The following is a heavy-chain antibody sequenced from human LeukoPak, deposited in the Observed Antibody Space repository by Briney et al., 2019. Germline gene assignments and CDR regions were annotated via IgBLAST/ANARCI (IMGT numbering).Heavy chain of an antibody. D-gene: IGHD1-1*01. CDR3: ARARHWGWNALPASYAMDV. CDR1: GGSFSGYY. CDR2: INHSGST. J-gene: IGHJ6*04. Sequence: SSETLSLTCAVYGGSFSGYYWSRIRQPPGKGLEWIGEINHSGSTNYNPSLKSRVTISVDTSKNQFSLKLSSVTAADTAVYYCARARHWGWNALPASYAMDVWGKGTTVTVSS. V-gene: IGHV4-34*01.